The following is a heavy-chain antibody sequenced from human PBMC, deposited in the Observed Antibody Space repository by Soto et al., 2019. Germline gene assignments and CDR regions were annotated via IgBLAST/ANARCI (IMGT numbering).Heavy chain of an antibody. Sequence: EVQLVESGGGLVQPGRSLRLSCAASGFTFDDYAMHWVRQAPGKGLEWVSGISWNSGSIGYADSVKGRFTSARCNAKNSLYLQMNSLRAEDTALYYCARPSGDYDHDEGYFQHWGQGTLVTVSS. V-gene: IGHV3-9*01. CDR3: ARPSGDYDHDEGYFQH. CDR2: ISWNSGSI. J-gene: IGHJ1*01. CDR1: GFTFDDYA. D-gene: IGHD3-3*01.